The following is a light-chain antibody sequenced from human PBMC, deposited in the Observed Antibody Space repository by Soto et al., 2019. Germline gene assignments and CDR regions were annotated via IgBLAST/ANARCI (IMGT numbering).Light chain of an antibody. CDR3: QQRSNWPPRIT. V-gene: IGKV3-11*01. CDR2: DAS. J-gene: IGKJ5*01. Sequence: EIVLTQSPDTLSLSPGERATLSCRASQSVRSSLAWYQQKPGQAPRLLIYDASNRATGIPARFSGSGSGTDFTLTISSLEPEDFAVYYCQQRSNWPPRITFGQGTRLEIK. CDR1: QSVRSS.